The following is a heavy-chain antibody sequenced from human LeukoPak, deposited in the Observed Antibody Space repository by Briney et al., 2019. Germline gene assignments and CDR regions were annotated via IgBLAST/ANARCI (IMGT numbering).Heavy chain of an antibody. V-gene: IGHV4-34*01. CDR2: INHSGST. D-gene: IGHD3-22*01. CDR1: GGSFSGYY. CDR3: ARRYLRTYYYDSSGYFY. Sequence: SETLSLTCAVYGGSFSGYYWSWIRQPPGKGLEWIGEINHSGSTNYNPSLKSRVTISVDTSKNRFSLKLSSVTAADTAVYYCARRYLRTYYYDSSGYFYWGQGTLVTVSS. J-gene: IGHJ4*02.